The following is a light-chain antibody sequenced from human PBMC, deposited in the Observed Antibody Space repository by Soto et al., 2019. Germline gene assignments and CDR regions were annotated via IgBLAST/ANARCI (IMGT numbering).Light chain of an antibody. CDR3: LQHNSYPIT. Sequence: DIQLTQSPSLLSASVGDRVTITCRASHDISTYLAWYQQKPGKAPKRLIYAASSLQSGVPSRFSGSGSGTEFTLTISSLQPEDFGTYYCLQHNSYPITFGQGTRLEIK. CDR2: AAS. V-gene: IGKV1-9*01. J-gene: IGKJ5*01. CDR1: HDISTY.